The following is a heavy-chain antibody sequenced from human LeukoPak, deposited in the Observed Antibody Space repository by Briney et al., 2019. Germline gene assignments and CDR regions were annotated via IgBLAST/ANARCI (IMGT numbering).Heavy chain of an antibody. J-gene: IGHJ5*02. D-gene: IGHD5-18*01. CDR2: ISANNGNT. Sequence: GASVKVSCKASGYIFTSYGISWVRQAPGQGLEWMGWISANNGNTNYAQKLQGRVTMTTDTSTSTAYMELRSLRYDDTAVYYCARTKPAMVSCFDLWGQGTLVTVSS. CDR1: GYIFTSYG. V-gene: IGHV1-18*04. CDR3: ARTKPAMVSCFDL.